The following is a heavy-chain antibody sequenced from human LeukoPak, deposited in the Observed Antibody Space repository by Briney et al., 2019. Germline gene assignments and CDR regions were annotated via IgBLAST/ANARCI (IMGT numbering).Heavy chain of an antibody. CDR2: IIPIFGTA. V-gene: IGHV1-69*13. CDR1: GGTFSSYA. D-gene: IGHD5-18*01. J-gene: IGHJ6*02. CDR3: ARAPPTDTLDDYYYYGMDV. Sequence: ASVKVPCKASGGTFSSYAISWVRQAPGQGLEWMGGIIPIFGTANYAQKFQGRVTITADESTSTAYMELSSLRSEDTAVYYCARAPPTDTLDDYYYYGMDVWGQGTTVTVSS.